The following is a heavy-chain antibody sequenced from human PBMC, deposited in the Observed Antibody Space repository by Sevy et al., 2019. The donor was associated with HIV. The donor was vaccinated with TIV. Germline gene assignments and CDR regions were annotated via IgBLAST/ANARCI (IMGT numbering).Heavy chain of an antibody. Sequence: ASVKVSCEASGYTFTNYRIYWVRQAPGQGLEWMGWISPFNGDTKYLQKLQGRDTMITDTSTSTAYMELRSLRSDDTAVYYCARAYCSGGSCYSLAYWGQGTLVTVSS. CDR2: ISPFNGDT. D-gene: IGHD2-15*01. J-gene: IGHJ4*02. CDR3: ARAYCSGGSCYSLAY. V-gene: IGHV1-18*01. CDR1: GYTFTNYR.